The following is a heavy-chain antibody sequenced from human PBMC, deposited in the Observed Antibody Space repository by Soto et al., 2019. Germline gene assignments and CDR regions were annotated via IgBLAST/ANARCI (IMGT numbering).Heavy chain of an antibody. CDR1: GYSFTSYW. J-gene: IGHJ6*02. CDR2: IDPSDSYT. D-gene: IGHD3-9*01. CDR3: ARLSAPNYAILTVLYYGMDV. Sequence: PGESLKISCKGSGYSFTSYWISWVRQMPGKGLEWMGRIDPSDSYTNYSPSFQGHVTISADKSISTAYLQWSSLRASDTAMYYCARLSAPNYAILTVLYYGMDVWGQGTTVTVSS. V-gene: IGHV5-10-1*01.